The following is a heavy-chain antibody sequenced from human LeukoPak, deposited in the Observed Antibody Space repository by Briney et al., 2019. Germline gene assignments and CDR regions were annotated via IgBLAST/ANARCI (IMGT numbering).Heavy chain of an antibody. D-gene: IGHD3-22*01. CDR1: GGSISSYY. CDR3: ARLRYYYDSSGYYRYFDY. CDR2: IYYSGST. Sequence: PSETLSLTCTVSGGSISSYYWSWIRQPPGKGLEWIGSIYYSGSTYCNPSLKSRVTISVDTSKNQFSLKLSSVTAADTAVYYCARLRYYYDSSGYYRYFDYWGQGTLVTVSS. J-gene: IGHJ4*02. V-gene: IGHV4-39*01.